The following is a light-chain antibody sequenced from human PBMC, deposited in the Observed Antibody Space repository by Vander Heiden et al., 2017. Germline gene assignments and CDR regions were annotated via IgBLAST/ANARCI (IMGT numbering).Light chain of an antibody. CDR3: CSYAGSSTLV. CDR2: EVS. CDR1: SSDVGSYNL. V-gene: IGLV2-23*02. J-gene: IGLJ2*01. Sequence: QSALTQPAPVSGSPGPSITISCTGTSSDVGSYNLVTWYQQHPGKAPKLMIYEVSKRPSGVSNRFSGSKSGNTASLTISGRQAEDEAEYYCCSYAGSSTLVFGGGTKLTVL.